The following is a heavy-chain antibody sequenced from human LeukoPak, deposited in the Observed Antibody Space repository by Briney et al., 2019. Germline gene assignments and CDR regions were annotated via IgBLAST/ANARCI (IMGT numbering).Heavy chain of an antibody. CDR2: IATGGYTL. V-gene: IGHV3-11*01. J-gene: IGHJ1*01. Sequence: GGSLRLSCAASGFTFSDTYMSWIRQAPGKGLEWIAYIATGGYTLDYADSVRGRFTVSRDNAKNSLYLQMNSLRVEDTAVYYCATSSFYGQLWGQGTLVTVSS. D-gene: IGHD2/OR15-2a*01. CDR3: ATSSFYGQL. CDR1: GFTFSDTY.